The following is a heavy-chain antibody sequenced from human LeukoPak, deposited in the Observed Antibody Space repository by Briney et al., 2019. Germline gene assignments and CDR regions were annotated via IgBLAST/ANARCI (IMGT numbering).Heavy chain of an antibody. J-gene: IGHJ2*01. CDR2: IYSGGST. CDR1: GFTVSSNY. Sequence: GGSLRLSCAASGFTVSSNYMSWVRQAPGKGLEWVSVIYSGGSTYYADSVKGRFTISRDNSKNTLYLQMYSLRAEDTAVYYCAKDLRDYGDSPDFDLWGRGTLVTVSS. CDR3: AKDLRDYGDSPDFDL. V-gene: IGHV3-53*01. D-gene: IGHD4-17*01.